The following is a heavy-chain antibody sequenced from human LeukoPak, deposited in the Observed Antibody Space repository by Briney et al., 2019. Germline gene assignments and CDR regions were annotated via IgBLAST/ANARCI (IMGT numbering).Heavy chain of an antibody. CDR3: ARGAVAVAVDSY. D-gene: IGHD6-19*01. CDR1: GYTFTGYY. J-gene: IGHJ4*02. V-gene: IGHV1-2*06. Sequence: PGASVKVSCKASGYTFTGYYMHWVRQAPGQGLEWMGRINPNSGGTNYAQKFQGRVTVTRDTSISTAYMELSRLRSDDTAVYYCARGAVAVAVDSYWGQGTLVTVSS. CDR2: INPNSGGT.